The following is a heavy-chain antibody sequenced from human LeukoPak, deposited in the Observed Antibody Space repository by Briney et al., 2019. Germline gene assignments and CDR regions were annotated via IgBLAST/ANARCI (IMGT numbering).Heavy chain of an antibody. J-gene: IGHJ4*02. CDR2: IYYSGST. V-gene: IGHV4-39*01. D-gene: IGHD6-13*01. Sequence: SETLSLTCTVSGGSISSSSYYWGWIRQPPGKGLEWIGSIYYSGSTYYNPSLKSRVTISVDTSKNQFSLKLSSVTAADTAVYYCARVGYSSSWYGDVVDYWGQGTLVTVSS. CDR1: GGSISSSSYY. CDR3: ARVGYSSSWYGDVVDY.